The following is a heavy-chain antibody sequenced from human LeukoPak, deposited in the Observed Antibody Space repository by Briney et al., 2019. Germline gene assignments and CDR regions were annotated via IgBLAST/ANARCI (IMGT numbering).Heavy chain of an antibody. V-gene: IGHV3-30*18. CDR1: GFTFSSYG. J-gene: IGHJ3*02. CDR2: ISYDGSNK. D-gene: IGHD4-17*01. CDR3: AKDADYGDYHDAFDI. Sequence: GGSLRLSCAASGFTFSSYGMHWVRQAPGKGLEWVAVISYDGSNKYYADSVKGRFTISRDNSKNTLYLQMNSLRAEDTAVCYCAKDADYGDYHDAFDIWGQGTMVTVSS.